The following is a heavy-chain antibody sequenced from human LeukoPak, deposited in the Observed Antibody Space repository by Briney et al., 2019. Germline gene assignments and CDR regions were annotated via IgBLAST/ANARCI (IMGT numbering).Heavy chain of an antibody. J-gene: IGHJ4*02. CDR1: GFTFSSYA. CDR3: ARDASGIPGFFDY. V-gene: IGHV3-7*01. CDR2: TKQDGSER. Sequence: PGGSLRLSCAASGFTFSSYAMSWVRQAPGKGLERVANTKQDGSERYYVDSVKGRFTISRDNGKNSLYLQMNSLRAEDTAVYYCARDASGIPGFFDYWGQGTLVTVSS. D-gene: IGHD3-10*01.